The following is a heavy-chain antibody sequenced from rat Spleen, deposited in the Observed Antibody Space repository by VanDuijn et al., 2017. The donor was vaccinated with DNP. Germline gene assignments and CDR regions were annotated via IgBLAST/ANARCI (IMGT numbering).Heavy chain of an antibody. CDR2: IWSGGNT. D-gene: IGHD1-3*01. V-gene: IGHV2S8*01. Sequence: QVQLKESGPGLVQPSRTLSLTCTVSGFSLTSYGVSWVRQPPGKGLEWIAAIWSGGNTDYSSGLRSRLSFSRDTSKSQVFLKMNSVQTEDTAMYFCARSLATVAPTGAMDAWGQGTSVTVSS. J-gene: IGHJ4*01. CDR3: ARSLATVAPTGAMDA. CDR1: GFSLTSYG.